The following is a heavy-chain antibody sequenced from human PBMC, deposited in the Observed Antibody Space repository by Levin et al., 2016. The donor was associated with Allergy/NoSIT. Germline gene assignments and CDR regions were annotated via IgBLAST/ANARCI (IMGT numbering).Heavy chain of an antibody. J-gene: IGHJ4*02. Sequence: ESLKISCSASGFTFSTYAMHWVRQAPGKGLEYVSGISNNGGTTHYANSVKGRFTISRDNSKNTLFLQMGSLRAEDMAVYYCARELKDWGQGTLVTVSS. CDR2: ISNNGGTT. CDR3: ARELKD. V-gene: IGHV3-64*01. CDR1: GFTFSTYA.